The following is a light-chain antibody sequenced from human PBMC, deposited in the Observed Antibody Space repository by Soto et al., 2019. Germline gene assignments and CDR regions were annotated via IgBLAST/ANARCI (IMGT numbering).Light chain of an antibody. Sequence: DIQVTQYPSPVSASVGDRVTITCRASQRISNYLNWYQQNPGKAPKLLIYAASSLQSGVPSRFSGSGSGTDFTLTVISLQPDESATYNCQQRERTPTLGPGTKVDI. CDR2: AAS. CDR1: QRISNY. CDR3: QQRERTPT. J-gene: IGKJ3*01. V-gene: IGKV1-39*01.